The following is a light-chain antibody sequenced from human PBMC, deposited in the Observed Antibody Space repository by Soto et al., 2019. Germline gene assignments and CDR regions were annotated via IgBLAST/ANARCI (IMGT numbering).Light chain of an antibody. CDR1: QSVSNY. CDR2: DAS. Sequence: EVVLTQSPATLSLSPGERATLSCRASQSVSNYLAWYQQKPGQAPRLLIYDASSRATGIPARFSGSGSGTDFTLTISSLEPEDCAVYFCQQRNNWPSITFGQGTRLEIK. CDR3: QQRNNWPSIT. V-gene: IGKV3-11*01. J-gene: IGKJ5*01.